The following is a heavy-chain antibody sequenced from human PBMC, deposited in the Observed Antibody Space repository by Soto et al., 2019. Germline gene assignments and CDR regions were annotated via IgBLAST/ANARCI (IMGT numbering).Heavy chain of an antibody. J-gene: IGHJ6*02. Sequence: GVLRLSCTFSGFTSDDYDYALTWVRQAPGKGLQWLGLIRGSTYGGTTEYAESVKGRFTISRDDSKGITYQQMNSLKTEDTAVYYCSRDGDFYGLDVWGQGTTVTVSS. V-gene: IGHV3-49*04. CDR3: SRDGDFYGLDV. CDR2: IRGSTYGGTT. CDR1: GFTSDDYDYA. D-gene: IGHD3-3*01.